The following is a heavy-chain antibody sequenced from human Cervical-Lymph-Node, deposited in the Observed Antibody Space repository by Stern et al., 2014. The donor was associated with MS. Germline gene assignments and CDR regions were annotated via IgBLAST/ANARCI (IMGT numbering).Heavy chain of an antibody. CDR1: GDTYSGQA. V-gene: IGHV1-69*01. CDR3: ARAPGKVATEAYYYNAMDV. J-gene: IGHJ6*02. CDR2: IIPLFKTT. Sequence: VQLVQSGAEVKKPGSSVKVSCKASGDTYSGQAMTWVRQAPGQWLEWMGGIIPLFKTTNYAQKFKGRVTISADESTSTTYMELRSLRSGDTAVYYCARAPGKVATEAYYYNAMDVWGQGTTVTVSS.